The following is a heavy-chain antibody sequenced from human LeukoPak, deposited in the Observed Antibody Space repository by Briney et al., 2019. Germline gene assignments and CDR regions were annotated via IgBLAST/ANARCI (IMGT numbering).Heavy chain of an antibody. Sequence: PSETLSLTCTVSGGSISSYYWSWIRQPPGKGLEWIGYIYYSGSTNYNPSLKSRVTISVDTSKNQFSLKLSSVTAADTAVYYCARSVVVVDPFDYWGQGTLLTVSS. V-gene: IGHV4-59*08. D-gene: IGHD2-15*01. CDR2: IYYSGST. J-gene: IGHJ4*02. CDR1: GGSISSYY. CDR3: ARSVVVVDPFDY.